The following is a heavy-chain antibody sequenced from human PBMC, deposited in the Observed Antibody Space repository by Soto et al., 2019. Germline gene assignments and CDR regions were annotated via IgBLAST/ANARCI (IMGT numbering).Heavy chain of an antibody. J-gene: IGHJ5*02. CDR1: GGSISSGGYY. D-gene: IGHD3-10*01. CDR2: IYYSGST. CDR3: ASTLLRGITMVRRWFDP. Sequence: QVQLQESGPGLVKPSQTLSLTCTVSGGSISSGGYYWSWIRQHPGKGLEWIGYIYYSGSTYYNPSLNSRVTISVDTSNNQFSLKLSSVTAADTAVYYCASTLLRGITMVRRWFDPWGQETLVTVSS. V-gene: IGHV4-31*03.